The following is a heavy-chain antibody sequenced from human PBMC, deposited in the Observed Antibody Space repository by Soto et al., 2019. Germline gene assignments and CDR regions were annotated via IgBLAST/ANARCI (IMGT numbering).Heavy chain of an antibody. V-gene: IGHV3-33*01. J-gene: IGHJ6*02. Sequence: QVQLVESGGGVVQPGRSLRLSCAASGFTFSSYGMHWVRQALGKGLEWVAVIWYDGSNKYYADSVKGRFTISRDKSKNTLYLQMNSLRAEDTAVYYCARDYKVPPSWPVVDYYYGMDVWGQGTTVTVSS. CDR2: IWYDGSNK. CDR1: GFTFSSYG. D-gene: IGHD2-2*01. CDR3: ARDYKVPPSWPVVDYYYGMDV.